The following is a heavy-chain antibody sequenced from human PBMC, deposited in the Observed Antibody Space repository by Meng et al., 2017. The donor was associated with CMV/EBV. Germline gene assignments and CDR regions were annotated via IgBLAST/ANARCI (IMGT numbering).Heavy chain of an antibody. D-gene: IGHD2-2*02. CDR1: GYTFTSYD. Sequence: ASVKVSCKASGYTFTSYDINWVRQATGQGLEWMGWMNPNSGNTGYAQKFQGRVTMTRNTSIGTAYMELSSLRSEDTAVYYCARGPVVPAAIRYRKNWFDPWGQGTLVTVSS. CDR3: ARGPVVPAAIRYRKNWFDP. V-gene: IGHV1-8*01. CDR2: MNPNSGNT. J-gene: IGHJ5*02.